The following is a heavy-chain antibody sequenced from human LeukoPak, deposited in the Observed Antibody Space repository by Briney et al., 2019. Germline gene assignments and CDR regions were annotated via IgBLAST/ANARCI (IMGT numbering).Heavy chain of an antibody. CDR1: GYTFTTYG. D-gene: IGHD3-22*01. V-gene: IGHV1-18*01. CDR2: ISAYNGNT. Sequence: PGASVTVSCKASGYTFTTYGINWVRQAPGQGLEWMGWISAYNGNTNYAQKLQGRVTMTTDTSTSTAYMELRSLRSDDTAVYYCARPYYDSSAPPYDYWGQGTLVTVSS. CDR3: ARPYYDSSAPPYDY. J-gene: IGHJ4*02.